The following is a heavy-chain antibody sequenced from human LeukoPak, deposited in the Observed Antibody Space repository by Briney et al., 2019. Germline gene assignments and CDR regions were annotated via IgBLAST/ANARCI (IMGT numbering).Heavy chain of an antibody. J-gene: IGHJ4*02. CDR3: AKDAQGLVRGGIYFDF. V-gene: IGHV3-23*01. D-gene: IGHD6-19*01. CDR1: GFTFKTYA. Sequence: GGSLRLSCAASGFTFKTYAMNWVRQVPGKGPEWVSSMSGSGSSTDYADSVKGRFTISRDNSKNTLYLQMNSLRAEDTALYYCAKDAQGLVRGGIYFDFWGQGSLVTVSS. CDR2: MSGSGSST.